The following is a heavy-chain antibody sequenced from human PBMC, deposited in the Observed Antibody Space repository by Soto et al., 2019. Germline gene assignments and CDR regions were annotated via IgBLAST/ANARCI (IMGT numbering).Heavy chain of an antibody. V-gene: IGHV3-11*01. CDR3: ARDRGQLLLDY. Sequence: GGSLRLSCAASGFTFSDYFMSWIRQAPGKGLEWIAYISSGGDSVYYADSVKGRFTISRDNAKNSLYLQMNSLRAEDTAVYYCARDRGQLLLDYWGQGTLVTVSS. CDR1: GFTFSDYF. D-gene: IGHD6-6*01. J-gene: IGHJ4*02. CDR2: ISSGGDSV.